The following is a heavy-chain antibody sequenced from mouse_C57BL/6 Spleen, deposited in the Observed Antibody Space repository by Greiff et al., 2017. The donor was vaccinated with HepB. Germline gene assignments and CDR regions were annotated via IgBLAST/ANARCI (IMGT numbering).Heavy chain of an antibody. CDR2: IHPNSGST. Sequence: QVQLQQPGAELVKPGASVKLSCKASGYTFTSYWMHWVKQRPGQGLEWIGMIHPNSGSTNYNEKFKSKATLTVDKSSSTAYMQLSSLTSEASAVYYCARPPSYYGSSVAWFAYWGQGTLVTVSA. CDR3: ARPPSYYGSSVAWFAY. V-gene: IGHV1-64*01. J-gene: IGHJ3*01. CDR1: GYTFTSYW. D-gene: IGHD1-1*01.